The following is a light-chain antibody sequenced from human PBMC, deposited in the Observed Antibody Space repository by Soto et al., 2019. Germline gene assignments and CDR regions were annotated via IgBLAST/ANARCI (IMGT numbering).Light chain of an antibody. CDR2: EVT. CDR1: SRDIGSYNV. CDR3: CSFAGFSTYV. V-gene: IGLV2-23*02. J-gene: IGLJ1*01. Sequence: QSALTQPASVPGSPGQSITISCTGTSRDIGSYNVVSWYQQHPGKPPKLMIYEVTKRPSGVSNRFSGSKSANTASLTISGLQPEDEADYYCCSFAGFSTYVFGTGTKVTV.